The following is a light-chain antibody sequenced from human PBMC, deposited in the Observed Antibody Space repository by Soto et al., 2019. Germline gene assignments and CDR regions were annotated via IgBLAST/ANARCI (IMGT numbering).Light chain of an antibody. V-gene: IGKV3-15*01. J-gene: IGKJ3*01. CDR2: GAS. Sequence: EIVMTQSPATLPVSPGERATLSCRASQSVSSNLAWYQQKPGQAPRLLIYGASTRATGIPTRFSGSGSGTEFTLTISSLQSEDFAVYYCQQYHNWPCAFGPGTKVEIK. CDR3: QQYHNWPCA. CDR1: QSVSSN.